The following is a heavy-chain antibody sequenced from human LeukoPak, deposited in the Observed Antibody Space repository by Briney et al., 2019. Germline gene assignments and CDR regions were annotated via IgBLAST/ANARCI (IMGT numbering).Heavy chain of an antibody. D-gene: IGHD4-17*01. CDR1: GFTSRTYA. J-gene: IGHJ1*01. CDR3: AKDPTVTTLQYFQH. CDR2: IPYDGSNK. V-gene: IGHV3-30*04. Sequence: GGSLRLSCAASGFTSRTYAMPWFRQAPGKGLEWVAVIPYDGSNKYYADSVKGRFTISRENSKNRLYLQMNSLRAEDTAVYYCAKDPTVTTLQYFQHWGQGTLATVSS.